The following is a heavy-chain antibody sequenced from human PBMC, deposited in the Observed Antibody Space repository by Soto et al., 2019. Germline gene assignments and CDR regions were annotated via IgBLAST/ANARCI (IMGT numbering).Heavy chain of an antibody. CDR3: AKDHDAGMRSPFYNGLDG. D-gene: IGHD2-8*01. CDR1: GFAFDDYA. V-gene: IGHV3-9*01. CDR2: ISWDSGNI. Sequence: EVHLVESGGGLVLPGGSLRLSCAASGFAFDDYAMHWVRQAPGKGLEWVSGISWDSGNIGYADSVKGRFTISRDNAKNSLYLQMNSLRPEDAALYYCAKDHDAGMRSPFYNGLDGWGQGTTVTVSS. J-gene: IGHJ6*02.